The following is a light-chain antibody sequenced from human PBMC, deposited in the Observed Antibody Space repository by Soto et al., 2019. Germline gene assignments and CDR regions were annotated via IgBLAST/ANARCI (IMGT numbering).Light chain of an antibody. J-gene: IGKJ1*01. CDR1: QSVSSY. Sequence: EIVLTQSPATLSLSPGERATLSCRASQSVSSYLAWYQQKHGQAPRLLLYDASNSATGSPARFSGGGSGTDSTLTISSLEPEDFAVYYCQQRSNSPPTWTFGQGTKVEIK. CDR2: DAS. CDR3: QQRSNSPPTWT. V-gene: IGKV3-11*01.